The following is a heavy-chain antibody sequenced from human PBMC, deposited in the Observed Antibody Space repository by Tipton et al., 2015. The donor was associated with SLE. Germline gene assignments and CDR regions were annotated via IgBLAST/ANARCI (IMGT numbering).Heavy chain of an antibody. Sequence: QVQLVQSGAEVKKPGASVKVSCKASGYTFTGYGISWVRQAPGQGLEWMGWISAYNGNTNYAQKLQGRVTMTTDASTSTAYMELRSLRSDDTAVYYCARAPSGSGSFYYFYYMDVWGKGTTVTVSS. CDR3: ARAPSGSGSFYYFYYMDV. CDR2: ISAYNGNT. V-gene: IGHV1-18*01. D-gene: IGHD3-10*01. J-gene: IGHJ6*03. CDR1: GYTFTGYG.